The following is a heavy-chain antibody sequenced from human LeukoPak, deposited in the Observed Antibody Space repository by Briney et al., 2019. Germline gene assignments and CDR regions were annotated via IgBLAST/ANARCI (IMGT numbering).Heavy chain of an antibody. Sequence: SETLSLTCTVSGGSINNYYWTWLRQPPGKGLEWVAHVYYSGTTNYNPSLTSRVTMSVDTSKNKLSLKLSSVTAADTAVYYCARARASDYFDAGGQGTQVTVS. V-gene: IGHV4-59*01. CDR3: ARARASDYFDA. J-gene: IGHJ4*02. CDR1: GGSINNYY. D-gene: IGHD6-19*01. CDR2: VYYSGTT.